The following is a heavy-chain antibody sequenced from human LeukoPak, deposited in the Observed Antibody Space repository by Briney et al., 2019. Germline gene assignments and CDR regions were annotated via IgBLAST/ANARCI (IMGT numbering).Heavy chain of an antibody. Sequence: PGGSLRLSCAASGFTFNIYAMNWIRQAPGKGLEWLSYISGSSSHILYADSVKGRFTISRDNAKNSLYLQMNTLRAEDTAVYYCARFELDSGGYASNFDSWGQGTLVTVSS. CDR3: ARFELDSGGYASNFDS. V-gene: IGHV3-21*05. CDR1: GFTFNIYA. J-gene: IGHJ4*02. D-gene: IGHD3-22*01. CDR2: ISGSSSHI.